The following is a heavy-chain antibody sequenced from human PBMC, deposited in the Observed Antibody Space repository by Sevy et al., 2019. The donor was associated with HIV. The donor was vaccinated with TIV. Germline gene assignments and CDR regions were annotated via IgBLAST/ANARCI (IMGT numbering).Heavy chain of an antibody. CDR2: IYYSGST. CDR1: GGSISSYY. Sequence: SETLSLTCTVSGGSISSYYWSWIRQPPGKGLEWIGYIYYSGSTNYNPSLKNRVTISVDTSKNQFSLKLSSVTAADTAVYYCARSPDFDWLQTYYYYYMDVWGKGTTVTVSS. V-gene: IGHV4-59*01. D-gene: IGHD3-9*01. CDR3: ARSPDFDWLQTYYYYYMDV. J-gene: IGHJ6*03.